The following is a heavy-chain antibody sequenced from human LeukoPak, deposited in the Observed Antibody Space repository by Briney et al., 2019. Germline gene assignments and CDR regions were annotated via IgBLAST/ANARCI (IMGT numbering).Heavy chain of an antibody. Sequence: GGSLRLSCAASGFTFSSYAMSWVRQAPGKGLEWVSGISINGGSTSYAGSVKGRFTISRDNPRNTLYMQMNSLRAEDTAVYYCSVMHRYYDGSGYWVQWGQGTLVTVSS. CDR1: GFTFSSYA. CDR3: SVMHRYYDGSGYWVQ. J-gene: IGHJ4*02. CDR2: ISINGGST. V-gene: IGHV3-23*01. D-gene: IGHD3-22*01.